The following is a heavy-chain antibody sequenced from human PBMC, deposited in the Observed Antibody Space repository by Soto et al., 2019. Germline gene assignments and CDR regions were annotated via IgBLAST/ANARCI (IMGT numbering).Heavy chain of an antibody. CDR3: TTYLIQLWLGGTPQY. CDR1: GLTFCNAW. J-gene: IGHJ4*02. CDR2: IKSKTDGGTT. Sequence: GGSLRLSCAASGLTFCNAWMNWVRQAPGKGLEWVGRIKSKTDGGTTDYAAPVKGRFTISRDDSKNTLYLQMNSLKTEDTAVYYCTTYLIQLWLGGTPQYWGQGTLVTVSS. V-gene: IGHV3-15*07. D-gene: IGHD5-18*01.